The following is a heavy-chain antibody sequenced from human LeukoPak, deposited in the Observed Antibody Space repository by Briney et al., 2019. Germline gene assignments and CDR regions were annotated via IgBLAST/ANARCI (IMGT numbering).Heavy chain of an antibody. V-gene: IGHV4-4*07. Sequence: SETLSLTCTVSGGSISSYYWSWIRQPAGKGLEWIGRIYTSGSTNYNPSLKSQVTMSVDTSKNQFSLKLSSVTAADTAVYYCARALDSESRARFDPWGQGTLVSVSS. CDR2: IYTSGST. CDR3: ARALDSESRARFDP. D-gene: IGHD1-26*01. CDR1: GGSISSYY. J-gene: IGHJ5*02.